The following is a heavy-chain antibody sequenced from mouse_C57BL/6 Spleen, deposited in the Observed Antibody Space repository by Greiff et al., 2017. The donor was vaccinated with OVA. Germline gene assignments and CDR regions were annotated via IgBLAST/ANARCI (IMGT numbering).Heavy chain of an antibody. Sequence: VQLQQSGAELVRPGASVTLSCKASGYTFTDYEMHWVKQTPVHGLEWIGAIDPETGGTAYNQKFKGKAILTADKSSSTAYMELRSLTSEDSAVYYCTRSTTVPYYFDYWGQGTTLTVSS. D-gene: IGHD1-1*01. CDR3: TRSTTVPYYFDY. CDR2: IDPETGGT. CDR1: GYTFTDYE. V-gene: IGHV1-15*01. J-gene: IGHJ2*01.